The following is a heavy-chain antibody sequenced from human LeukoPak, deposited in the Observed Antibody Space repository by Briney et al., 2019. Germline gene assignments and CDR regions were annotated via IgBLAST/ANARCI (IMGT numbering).Heavy chain of an antibody. CDR2: IYYSGST. V-gene: IGHV4-4*07. D-gene: IGHD6-19*01. CDR1: GDPINSYF. J-gene: IGHJ4*02. Sequence: SETLSLTCTVSGDPINSYFWSWIRQPAGKGLEWIGRIYYSGSTNYNPSLRSRVTMSVDTSKNQFSLNLSSVTAADTAVYYCAREGYSSGWYPDSWGQGTLVTVSS. CDR3: AREGYSSGWYPDS.